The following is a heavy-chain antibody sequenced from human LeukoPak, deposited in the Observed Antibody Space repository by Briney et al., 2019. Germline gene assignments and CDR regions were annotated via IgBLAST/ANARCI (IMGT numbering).Heavy chain of an antibody. CDR3: AKDRRARDIGGFDY. J-gene: IGHJ4*02. Sequence: GRSLRLSCAASGFTFDDYAMHWVRQAPGKGLEWVSGINWNSGSIGYADSVKGRFTISRDNAKNSLYLQMNSLRAEDTALYYCAKDRRARDIGGFDYWGQGTLVTVSS. D-gene: IGHD2-15*01. CDR1: GFTFDDYA. CDR2: INWNSGSI. V-gene: IGHV3-9*01.